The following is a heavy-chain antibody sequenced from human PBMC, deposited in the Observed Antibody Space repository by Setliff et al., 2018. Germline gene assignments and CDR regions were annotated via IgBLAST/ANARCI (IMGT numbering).Heavy chain of an antibody. CDR3: ASGDWFYFDC. J-gene: IGHJ4*02. Sequence: AGGSLRLSCAASGFTFSSDAMTWVRQAPGKGLEWVADIRQDGNEIYYVDSVRGRFTISRDTAKNSVYLQMNSLRAEDTGVYYCASGDWFYFDCWGQGTLVTVSS. CDR2: IRQDGNEI. D-gene: IGHD2-21*01. CDR1: GFTFSSDA. V-gene: IGHV3-7*01.